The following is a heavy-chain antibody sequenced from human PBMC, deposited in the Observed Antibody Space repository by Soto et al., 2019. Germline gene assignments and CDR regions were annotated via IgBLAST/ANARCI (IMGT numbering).Heavy chain of an antibody. J-gene: IGHJ5*02. D-gene: IGHD6-13*01. CDR3: ARERPDGSRLDP. V-gene: IGHV4-30-4*01. CDR1: GGSISSGDYY. Sequence: QVQLQESGPGLVKPSQTLSLTCTVSGGSISSGDYYWSWIRQPPGKGLEWIGYIYYSGSTYYNPSRKSRVTISLDTSTNQFSLKLSSVTAADTAVYYCARERPDGSRLDPWGQGTLVTVSS. CDR2: IYYSGST.